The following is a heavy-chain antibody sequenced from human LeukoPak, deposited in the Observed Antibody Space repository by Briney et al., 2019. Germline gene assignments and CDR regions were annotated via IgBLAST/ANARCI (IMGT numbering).Heavy chain of an antibody. J-gene: IGHJ4*02. CDR2: FYYSGST. CDR1: GGSISSSSSY. CDR3: ARGGDYDVLTGYHYYFDY. V-gene: IGHV4-39*07. Sequence: PSETLSLTCTVSGGSISSSSSYWGWIRQPPGKGLEWIGSFYYSGSTYYNPSLKSRVTISVDTSKNQFSLNLSSVTAADTAVYFCARGGDYDVLTGYHYYFDYWGQGTLVTVSS. D-gene: IGHD3-9*01.